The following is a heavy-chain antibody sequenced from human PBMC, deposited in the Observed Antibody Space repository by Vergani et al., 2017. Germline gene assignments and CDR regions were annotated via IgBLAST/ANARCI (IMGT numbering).Heavy chain of an antibody. CDR1: GYTFTGYY. CDR3: ASYYYDSSGYYVAGDAFDI. Sequence: QVQLVQSGAEVKKPGASVKVSCKASGYTFTGYYMHWVRQAPGQGLEWMGWINPNSGGTNYAQKFQGRVTITADKSTSTAYMELSSLRSEDTAVYYCASYYYDSSGYYVAGDAFDIWGQGTMVTVSS. J-gene: IGHJ3*02. CDR2: INPNSGGT. V-gene: IGHV1-2*02. D-gene: IGHD3-22*01.